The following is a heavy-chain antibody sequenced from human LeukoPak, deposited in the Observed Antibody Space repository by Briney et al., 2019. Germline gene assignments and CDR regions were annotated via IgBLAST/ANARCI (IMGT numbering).Heavy chain of an antibody. CDR3: ARQVTTVTTSGLGLHDAFDI. V-gene: IGHV5-51*01. J-gene: IGHJ3*02. CDR1: GYSFTSYW. D-gene: IGHD4-17*01. CDR2: IYPGDSDT. Sequence: PGESLKISCKGSGYSFTSYWIGWVRQMPGKGLEWMGIIYPGDSDTRYSPSFQGQVTISADKSISTAYLQWSSLKASDTAMYYCARQVTTVTTSGLGLHDAFDIWGQGTMVTVSS.